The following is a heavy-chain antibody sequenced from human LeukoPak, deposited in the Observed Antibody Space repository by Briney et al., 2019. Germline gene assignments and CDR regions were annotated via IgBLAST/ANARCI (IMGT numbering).Heavy chain of an antibody. CDR2: IKQDGSEK. Sequence: GGSLRLSYAVSGITFSSFWMSWVRQAPGKGLEWVANIKQDGSEKYYVDSVKGRFTISRDNAKNSVYLQMNSLRAEDTAVYYCARDSEGYYFDYWGQGTLVTVSS. CDR3: ARDSEGYYFDY. V-gene: IGHV3-7*01. CDR1: GITFSSFW. J-gene: IGHJ4*02.